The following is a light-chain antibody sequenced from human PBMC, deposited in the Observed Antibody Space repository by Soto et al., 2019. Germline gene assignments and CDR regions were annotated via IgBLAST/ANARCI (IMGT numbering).Light chain of an antibody. J-gene: IGLJ3*02. CDR3: QSRDSSLSSSWV. CDR2: HNN. V-gene: IGLV1-40*01. CDR1: SSNIGADFD. Sequence: QSVLTQPPSVSGAPGQRVTISCTGSSSNIGADFDVHWYQHLPGTAPKLLISHNNNRPSGVPDRFSGSKSGTSASLAITGLQADDEAVYYCQSRDSSLSSSWVFGGGTKVT.